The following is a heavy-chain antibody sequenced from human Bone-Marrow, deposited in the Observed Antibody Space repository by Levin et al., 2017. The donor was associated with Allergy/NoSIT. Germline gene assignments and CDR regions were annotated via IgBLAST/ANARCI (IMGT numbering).Heavy chain of an antibody. V-gene: IGHV1-69*01. CDR1: GGTFSSYA. Sequence: KISCKASGGTFSSYAISWVRQAPGQGLEWMGGIIPIFGTANYAQKFQGRVTITADESTSTAYMELSSLRSEDTAVYYCARDTDYGDYVDWFDPWGQGTLVTVSS. CDR3: ARDTDYGDYVDWFDP. J-gene: IGHJ5*02. CDR2: IIPIFGTA. D-gene: IGHD4-17*01.